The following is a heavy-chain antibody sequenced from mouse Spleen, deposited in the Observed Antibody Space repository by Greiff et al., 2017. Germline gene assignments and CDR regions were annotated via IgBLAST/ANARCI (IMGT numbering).Heavy chain of an antibody. CDR2: IDPSDSYT. V-gene: IGHV1-69*01. Sequence: QVQLQQPGAELVMPGASVKLSCKASGYTFTSYWMHWVKQRPGQGLEWIGEIDPSDSYTNYNQKFKGKATLTVDKSSSTAYMQLSSLTSEDSAVYYCARSGGIRYFDVWGAGTTVTVSS. CDR1: GYTFTSYW. J-gene: IGHJ1*01. CDR3: ARSGGIRYFDV.